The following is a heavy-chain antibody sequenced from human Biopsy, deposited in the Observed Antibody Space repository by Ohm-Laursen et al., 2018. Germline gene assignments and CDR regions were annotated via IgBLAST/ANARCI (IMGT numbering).Heavy chain of an antibody. CDR3: ARAFGGAYYSYAFDL. Sequence: GASVKVSCKASGYTFYSYGITWVRQAPGQGLEWMGWITADNTNSAQKFQGRLTMTTDISTSTAYMDLKGLGSDDTAIYYCARAFGGAYYSYAFDLWGQGTLVTVSS. D-gene: IGHD2-21*02. J-gene: IGHJ3*01. CDR1: GYTFYSYG. CDR2: ITADNT. V-gene: IGHV1-18*01.